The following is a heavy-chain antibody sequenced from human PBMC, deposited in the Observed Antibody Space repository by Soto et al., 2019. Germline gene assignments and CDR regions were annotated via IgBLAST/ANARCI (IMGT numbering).Heavy chain of an antibody. J-gene: IGHJ6*02. CDR3: ARDAGSIFGVERYGMDV. D-gene: IGHD3-3*01. CDR1: RFAFNSHG. CDR2: IWYDGSNK. V-gene: IGHV3-33*01. Sequence: QVQLVESGGGVVQPGRSLRLSCAASRFAFNSHGMHWVRQAPGKGLEWVAVIWYDGSNKYYADSVKGRFTISRDNAQNTLYLQMNSLRADDTAVYYCARDAGSIFGVERYGMDVWGQGTTVTVSS.